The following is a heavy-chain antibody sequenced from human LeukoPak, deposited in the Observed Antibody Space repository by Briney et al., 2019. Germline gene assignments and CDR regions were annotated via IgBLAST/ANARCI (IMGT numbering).Heavy chain of an antibody. V-gene: IGHV3-33*06. J-gene: IGHJ4*02. CDR1: GFTFSSYG. CDR3: GKRLTSWELEY. D-gene: IGHD1-26*01. CDR2: IWSGGTDK. Sequence: QPGRSLRLSCAASGFTFSSYGMHWIRQAPGKGLEWVAVIWSGGTDKYYADSVKGRFTVSRDNSKNTLYLQMNSLRAEDTAVYYCGKRLTSWELEYWGQGTLVTVSS.